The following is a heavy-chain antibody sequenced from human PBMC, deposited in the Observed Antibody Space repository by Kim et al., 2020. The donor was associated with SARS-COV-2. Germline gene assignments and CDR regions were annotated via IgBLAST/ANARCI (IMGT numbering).Heavy chain of an antibody. J-gene: IGHJ4*02. D-gene: IGHD3-22*01. CDR2: ISASGGGP. CDR3: VRGGSVYENSGHSPIDS. Sequence: ASVKVSCKASGYTFTMYHMHWVRQAPGQGLEWMGKISASGGGPSYAQKFQGRVTMARDTPTTTVYMEFSGLRAEDTAVYYCVRGGSVYENSGHSPIDSWGQGTLVTVSS. V-gene: IGHV1-46*01. CDR1: GYTFTMYH.